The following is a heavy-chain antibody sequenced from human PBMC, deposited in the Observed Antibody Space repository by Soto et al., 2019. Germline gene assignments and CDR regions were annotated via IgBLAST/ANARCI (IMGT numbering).Heavy chain of an antibody. J-gene: IGHJ5*02. D-gene: IGHD2-8*02. CDR1: GFTFNYYA. CDR2: IGGSGAAS. V-gene: IGHV3-23*01. CDR3: AKDPGDVVLVAPARTSYWFGP. Sequence: GGSLRLSCAASGFTFNYYAMSWVRQAPGQGLEWVSTIGGSGAASYYADSVKGRFTISRDNSRNTVYLQMNSLRAEDTALYYCAKDPGDVVLVAPARTSYWFGPWGQGTLVTV.